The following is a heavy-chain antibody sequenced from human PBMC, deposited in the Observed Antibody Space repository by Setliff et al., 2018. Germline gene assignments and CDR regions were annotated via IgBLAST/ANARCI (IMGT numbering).Heavy chain of an antibody. J-gene: IGHJ3*02. CDR1: GVSIANTASY. CDR3: ARDRGYNFWSGYSNAFDI. CDR2: VYVGGNT. V-gene: IGHV4-61*09. Sequence: TLSLTCNVSGVSIANTASYWSWIRQPAGKTLEWIGQVYVGGNTYYNPSLKSRVPISVDTSKNQFSLKLSSVTAADTAVYYCARDRGYNFWSGYSNAFDIWGQGTMVTVSS. D-gene: IGHD3-3*01.